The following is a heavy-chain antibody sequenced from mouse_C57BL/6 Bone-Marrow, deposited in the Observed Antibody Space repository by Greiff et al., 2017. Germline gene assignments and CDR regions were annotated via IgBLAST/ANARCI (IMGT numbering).Heavy chain of an antibody. D-gene: IGHD2-4*01. J-gene: IGHJ1*03. V-gene: IGHV5-17*01. CDR1: GFTFSDYG. CDR2: ISSGSGTI. CDR3: ALYYDSHGDVDV. Sequence: EVHLVESGGGLVKPGGSLKLSCAASGFTFSDYGMHWVRQAPEKGLEWVAYISSGSGTIDYADSVKGRFTISRDNAKHTLFLQMTSLRSADTAMYYCALYYDSHGDVDVWGTGTTVTVAS.